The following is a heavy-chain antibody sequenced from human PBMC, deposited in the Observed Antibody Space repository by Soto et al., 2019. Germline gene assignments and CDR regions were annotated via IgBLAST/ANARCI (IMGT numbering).Heavy chain of an antibody. J-gene: IGHJ6*02. CDR1: GFTFSSYW. V-gene: IGHV3-7*01. CDR3: ARAGSRPAAFYYFGMDV. CDR2: IKQDGSEK. Sequence: VGSLRLSCAASGFTFSSYWMTWVRQAPGKGLEWVANIKQDGSEKYYVDSVKGRFTISRDNAKNSVYLQMNSLRAEDTAVFYRARAGSRPAAFYYFGMDVWGQGTTLTVSS.